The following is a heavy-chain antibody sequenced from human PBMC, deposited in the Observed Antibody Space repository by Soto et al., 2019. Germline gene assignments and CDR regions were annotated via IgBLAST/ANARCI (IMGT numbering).Heavy chain of an antibody. J-gene: IGHJ4*02. V-gene: IGHV4-4*02. CDR3: ARGVSGWSATSLDY. CDR2: IYHSGST. D-gene: IGHD6-19*01. CDR1: SGSISSSNW. Sequence: QVQLQESGPGLVKPSGTLSLTCAVSSGSISSSNWWSWVRQPPGKGLEWIGEIYHSGSTNYNSSLKRRVTISVDKSKNQFSLKLSSVTAADTAVYYCARGVSGWSATSLDYWGQGTLVTVSS.